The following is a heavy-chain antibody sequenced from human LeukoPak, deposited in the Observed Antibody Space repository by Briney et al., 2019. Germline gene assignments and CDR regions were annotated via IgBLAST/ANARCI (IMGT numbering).Heavy chain of an antibody. D-gene: IGHD3-10*01. J-gene: IGHJ3*02. CDR1: GYTFTSYD. V-gene: IGHV1-8*03. CDR3: ARCRYLRDYYGSSEVDAFDI. CDR2: MNPNSGNT. Sequence: ASVKVSCKASGYTFTSYDINWVRQATGQGLEWMGWMNPNSGNTGYAQKFQGRVTITRNTSISTAYMELSSLRSEDTAVYYCARCRYLRDYYGSSEVDAFDIWGQGTMVTVSS.